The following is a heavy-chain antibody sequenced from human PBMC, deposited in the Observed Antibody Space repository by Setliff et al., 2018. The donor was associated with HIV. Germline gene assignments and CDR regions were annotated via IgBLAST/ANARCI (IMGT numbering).Heavy chain of an antibody. V-gene: IGHV4-39*01. CDR1: GGSISSSSYY. CDR3: ARHSPSDY. CDR2: IYYSGST. Sequence: PSETLSLTCTVSGGSISSSSYYWGWIRQPPGKGLEWIGSIYYSGSTYYNPSLKSRVTISVDTSKNQFSLKLSSVTAADTAVYYCARHSPSDYWGQGTRVTVSS. J-gene: IGHJ4*02.